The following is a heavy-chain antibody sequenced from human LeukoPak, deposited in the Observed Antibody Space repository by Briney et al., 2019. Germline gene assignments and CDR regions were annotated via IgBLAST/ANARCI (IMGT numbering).Heavy chain of an antibody. D-gene: IGHD3-9*01. CDR2: IYYSSST. V-gene: IGHV4-59*01. Sequence: SETLTLTCTASGFSFSSYYWSWIRQAPGKGLEWVGYIYYSSSTSYNASLKSGRTISVDTSKNQYSLKLSSVTAADTAVYYCARVTGYMIEDYFDYWGQGTLVTVSS. CDR1: GFSFSSYY. CDR3: ARVTGYMIEDYFDY. J-gene: IGHJ4*02.